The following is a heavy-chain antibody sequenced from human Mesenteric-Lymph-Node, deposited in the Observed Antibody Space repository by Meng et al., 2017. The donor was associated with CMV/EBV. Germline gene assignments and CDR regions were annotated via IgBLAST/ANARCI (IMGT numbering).Heavy chain of an antibody. J-gene: IGHJ5*02. CDR3: AREHDGNSWKDRWFDP. CDR1: GYTFTGYY. Sequence: ASVKVSCKASGYTFTGYYMHWVRQAPGQGLEWMGWINPNSGGTNYAQKFQGRVTMTRDTSISTAYMELSRLRSDDTAVYYCAREHDGNSWKDRWFDPWGQGTLVTVSS. D-gene: IGHD6-13*01. CDR2: INPNSGGT. V-gene: IGHV1-2*02.